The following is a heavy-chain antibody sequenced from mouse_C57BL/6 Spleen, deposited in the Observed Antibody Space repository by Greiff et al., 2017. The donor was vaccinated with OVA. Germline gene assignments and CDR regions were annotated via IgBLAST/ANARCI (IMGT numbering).Heavy chain of an antibody. CDR1: GFNIKDYY. CDR3: TTREYYGSSYGYFDV. D-gene: IGHD1-1*01. CDR2: IDPEDGDT. Sequence: EVKLQESGAELVRPGASVKLSCTASGFNIKDYYMHWVTQRPEQGLEWIGRIDPEDGDTEYAPKFQGKATMTADTSSNTAYLQLSSLTSEDTAVYYCTTREYYGSSYGYFDVWGTGTTVTVSS. V-gene: IGHV14-1*01. J-gene: IGHJ1*03.